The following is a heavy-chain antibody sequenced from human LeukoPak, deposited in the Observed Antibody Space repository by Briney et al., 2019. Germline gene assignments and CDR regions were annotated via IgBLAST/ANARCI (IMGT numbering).Heavy chain of an antibody. V-gene: IGHV3-21*01. Sequence: GGSLRLSCAASGFTFSSYSMNWVRQAPGKGLEWVSSISSSSSYIYYADSVKGRSTISRDNAKNSLYLQMNSLRAEDTAVYYCAREGGGLGTYFDYWGQGTLVTVSS. CDR1: GFTFSSYS. CDR2: ISSSSSYI. CDR3: AREGGGLGTYFDY. J-gene: IGHJ4*02. D-gene: IGHD5-12*01.